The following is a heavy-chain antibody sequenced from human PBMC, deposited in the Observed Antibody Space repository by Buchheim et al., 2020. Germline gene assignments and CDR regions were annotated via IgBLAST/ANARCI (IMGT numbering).Heavy chain of an antibody. CDR1: QFTFSSHA. CDR3: AKASDVDTADY. J-gene: IGHJ4*02. V-gene: IGHV3-30-3*01. D-gene: IGHD5-18*01. Sequence: QVQLVESGGDVVQPGRSLRLSCAASQFTFSSHAMHWVRQAPAKGLEWVAVMSYDGGSTMYAESVKGRFTISRDNSKNTLYLQMNSLRAEDTAVYYCAKASDVDTADYWGQGTL. CDR2: MSYDGGST.